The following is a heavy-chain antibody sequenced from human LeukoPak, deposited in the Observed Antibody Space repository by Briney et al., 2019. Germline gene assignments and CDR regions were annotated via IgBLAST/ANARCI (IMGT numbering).Heavy chain of an antibody. V-gene: IGHV3-33*06. CDR2: IWYDGSNE. CDR1: GFSFGTYS. Sequence: PGRSLRLSCVASGFSFGTYSMHWARQVPGKGLEWVAVIWYDGSNEDYADSVKGRFTISRDNSKNTLYLQMNSLRAEDTAVYYCAKDSHDCSSTSCYREKPDYWGQGTLVTVSS. D-gene: IGHD2-2*02. J-gene: IGHJ4*02. CDR3: AKDSHDCSSTSCYREKPDY.